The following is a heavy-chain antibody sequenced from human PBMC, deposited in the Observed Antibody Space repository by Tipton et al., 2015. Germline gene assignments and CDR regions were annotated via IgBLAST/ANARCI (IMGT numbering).Heavy chain of an antibody. CDR3: AREVWQWPSYPNPFDY. J-gene: IGHJ4*02. V-gene: IGHV3-74*01. Sequence: QLVQSGGGLVQPGKSLRLSCAASGFTFGSYYMHWVRQVPGKGLVWVSRIKSDGSSTRYADSVKGRFTVSRDNAKNTLYLQMNSLRADDTAVYFCAREVWQWPSYPNPFDYWGQGTLVTVSS. CDR1: GFTFGSYY. CDR2: IKSDGSST. D-gene: IGHD6-19*01.